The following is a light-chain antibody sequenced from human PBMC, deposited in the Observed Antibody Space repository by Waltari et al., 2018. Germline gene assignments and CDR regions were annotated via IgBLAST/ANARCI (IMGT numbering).Light chain of an antibody. CDR1: NIGSKS. V-gene: IGLV3-9*01. CDR3: QVWASGTYV. CDR2: RDI. J-gene: IGLJ1*01. Sequence: SYDLTDSISVSVALGQTAKIACGGNNIGSKSVHWYQQKPGPAPILVIYRDIRRPSGIPERFSGSNSGNTATLTISRAQVVDEADYFCQVWASGTYVFAGGTKLTVL.